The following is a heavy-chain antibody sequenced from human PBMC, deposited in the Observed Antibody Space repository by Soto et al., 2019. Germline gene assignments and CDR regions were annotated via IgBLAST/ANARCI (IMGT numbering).Heavy chain of an antibody. CDR1: GYTFTSYG. J-gene: IGHJ6*02. CDR2: ISAYNGNT. V-gene: IGHV1-18*04. Sequence: ASVKVSCKASGYTFTSYGISWVRQAPGQGLEWMGWISAYNGNTNYAQKLQGRVTMTTDTSTSTAYMELRSLRSDDTAVYYCARDYYYDSSGYYSHYYYYGMDVWGQGTTVTVSS. CDR3: ARDYYYDSSGYYSHYYYYGMDV. D-gene: IGHD3-22*01.